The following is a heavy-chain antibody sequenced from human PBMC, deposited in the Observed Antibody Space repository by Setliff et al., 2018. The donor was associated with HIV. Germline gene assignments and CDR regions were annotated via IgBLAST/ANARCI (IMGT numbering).Heavy chain of an antibody. Sequence: ASVKVSCKTSRGTFSSFALSWVRQAPGQGLEWTGGIIPTFGTSNYAQKFQGRVTITADESMTTAYMELSGLKYEDTAVYYCARDGLLVAGIRFDYWGQGTLVTVSS. V-gene: IGHV1-69*13. CDR1: RGTFSSFA. J-gene: IGHJ4*02. CDR2: IIPTFGTS. CDR3: ARDGLLVAGIRFDY. D-gene: IGHD6-19*01.